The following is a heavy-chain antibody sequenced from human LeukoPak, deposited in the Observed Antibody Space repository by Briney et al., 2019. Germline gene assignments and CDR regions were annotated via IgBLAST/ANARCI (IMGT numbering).Heavy chain of an antibody. J-gene: IGHJ4*02. V-gene: IGHV3-7*01. CDR1: GFTFSSYW. CDR3: ARDKTFELGYCSGGSCYPDY. CDR2: IKQDGSEK. Sequence: GGSLRLSCAASGFTFSSYWMSWVRQAPGKGLEWVANIKQDGSEKYYVDSVKGRFTISRDNAKNSLYLQMNSLRAEDTAVYYCARDKTFELGYCSGGSCYPDYWGQGTLVTVSS. D-gene: IGHD2-15*01.